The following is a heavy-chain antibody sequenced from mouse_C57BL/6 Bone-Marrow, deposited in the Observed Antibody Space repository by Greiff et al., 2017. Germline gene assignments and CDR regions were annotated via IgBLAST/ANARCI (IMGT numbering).Heavy chain of an antibody. CDR2: IWSGGST. CDR3: ARKGWLLRENTMDY. D-gene: IGHD2-3*01. J-gene: IGHJ4*01. V-gene: IGHV2-2*01. Sequence: QVQLKESGPGLVQPSQSLSITCTVSGFSLTSYGVHWVRQSPGKGLEWLGVIWSGGSTDYNAAFISSLSISKDNSKSQVFFKKNSLQADDTAIYYCARKGWLLRENTMDYWGQGTSVTVSS. CDR1: GFSLTSYG.